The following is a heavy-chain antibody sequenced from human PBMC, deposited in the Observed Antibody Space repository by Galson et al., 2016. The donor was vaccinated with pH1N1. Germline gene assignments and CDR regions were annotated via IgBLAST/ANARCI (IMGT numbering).Heavy chain of an antibody. V-gene: IGHV4-39*07. CDR3: ATIKAVAGPLYMDV. Sequence: ETLSLTCTVSGGSVSSSSYYWGWIRQPPGRGLEWIGSFYDRGSTYYNPALTSRVAISVDMSKNQFSLKVNSVTAADAAVYDCATIKAVAGPLYMDVWGKGTSVTASS. CDR1: GGSVSSSSYY. CDR2: FYDRGST. J-gene: IGHJ6*03. D-gene: IGHD6-19*01.